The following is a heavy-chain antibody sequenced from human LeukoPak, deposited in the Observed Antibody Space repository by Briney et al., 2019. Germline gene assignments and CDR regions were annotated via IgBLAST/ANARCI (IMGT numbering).Heavy chain of an antibody. D-gene: IGHD6-6*01. J-gene: IGHJ4*02. V-gene: IGHV3-23*01. Sequence: PGGSLRLSCAASGFTFSSYAMHWVRQAPGKGLEWVSSISGSDDGTYYADSVKGRFTISRDNSKNTLYLQMNSLRAEDTAVYYCAKRGPIYSSSPGNYFDYWGQGTLVTVSS. CDR2: ISGSDDGT. CDR3: AKRGPIYSSSPGNYFDY. CDR1: GFTFSSYA.